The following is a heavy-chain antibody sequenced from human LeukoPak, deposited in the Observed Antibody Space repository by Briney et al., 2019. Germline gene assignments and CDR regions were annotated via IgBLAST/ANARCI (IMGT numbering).Heavy chain of an antibody. J-gene: IGHJ3*02. D-gene: IGHD4-11*01. CDR1: GGSIISYY. Sequence: SETLSLTCTVSGGSIISYYRIWIRQPAGTGLEWIGRIYTSGSTNYNPSLKSRVTMSVDTSKNQFSLKLSSVTAADTAVYYCARVGPMTTVIGGDAFDIWGQGTMVTVSS. CDR3: ARVGPMTTVIGGDAFDI. V-gene: IGHV4-4*07. CDR2: IYTSGST.